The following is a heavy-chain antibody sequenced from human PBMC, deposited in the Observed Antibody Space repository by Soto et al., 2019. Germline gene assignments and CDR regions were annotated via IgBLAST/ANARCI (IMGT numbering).Heavy chain of an antibody. CDR3: ARVGRSGLHFGY. J-gene: IGHJ4*02. CDR1: GFTFSSYG. Sequence: QVQLVESGGGVVQPGRSLRLSCAASGFTFSSYGMHWVRQAPGKGLEWVAVIWYDGSNKYYADSVKGRFTISRDNSKNTLYLQMNSLRAADTAVYYCARVGRSGLHFGYWGQGTLVTVSP. CDR2: IWYDGSNK. D-gene: IGHD5-12*01. V-gene: IGHV3-33*01.